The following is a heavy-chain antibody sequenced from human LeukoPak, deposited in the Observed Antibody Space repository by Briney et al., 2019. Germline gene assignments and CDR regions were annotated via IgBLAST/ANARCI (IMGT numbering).Heavy chain of an antibody. D-gene: IGHD6-19*01. CDR1: GFTVSSNY. Sequence: GGSLRLSCAASGFTVSSNYMSWVRQAPGKGLEWVSVIYSGGSTYYADSVKGRFTISRDNAKNSLYLQMNSLRAEDTAVYYCARGIPIYDEQRLVLDLFDYWGQGTLVTVSS. J-gene: IGHJ4*02. CDR2: IYSGGST. V-gene: IGHV3-53*01. CDR3: ARGIPIYDEQRLVLDLFDY.